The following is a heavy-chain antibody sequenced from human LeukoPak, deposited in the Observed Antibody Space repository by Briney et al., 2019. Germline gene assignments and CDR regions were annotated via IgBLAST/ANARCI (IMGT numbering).Heavy chain of an antibody. D-gene: IGHD3-22*01. Sequence: GGSLRLSCAASGFTFSSYWMSWVRQAPGKGLEWVANIKQDGSGKYYVDSVKGRFTISRDNAKNSLYLQMNSLRAEDTAVYYCARTRITMIVGLASRFDYWGQGSLVTVSS. J-gene: IGHJ4*02. CDR2: IKQDGSGK. CDR1: GFTFSSYW. CDR3: ARTRITMIVGLASRFDY. V-gene: IGHV3-7*01.